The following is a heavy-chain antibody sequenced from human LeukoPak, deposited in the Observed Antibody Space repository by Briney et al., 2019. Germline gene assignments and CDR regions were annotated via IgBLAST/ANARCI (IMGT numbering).Heavy chain of an antibody. Sequence: GESPKISCKGSGYSFTSYRNGWVRLLPGKGLGWKGIIYPGDSDTRYSPSFQGQVTISADKSISTAYLQWSSLKASDTAMYYCARRRGYSGYGKLAFDYWGQGTLVTVSS. V-gene: IGHV5-51*01. CDR1: GYSFTSYR. J-gene: IGHJ4*02. CDR2: IYPGDSDT. D-gene: IGHD5-12*01. CDR3: ARRRGYSGYGKLAFDY.